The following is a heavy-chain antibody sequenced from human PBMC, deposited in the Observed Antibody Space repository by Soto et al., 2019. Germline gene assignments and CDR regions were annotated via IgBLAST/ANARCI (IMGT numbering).Heavy chain of an antibody. V-gene: IGHV3-33*01. D-gene: IGHD5-12*01. CDR1: GFTFSSYG. CDR2: IWYDGSNK. Sequence: PGGSLRLSCAASGFTFSSYGMHWVRQAPGKGLEWVAVIWYDGSNKYYADPVKGRFTISRDNSKNTLYLQMNSLRAEDTAVYYCARDYGAKIEGDIYYYYYGMDVWGQGTTVTVSS. J-gene: IGHJ6*02. CDR3: ARDYGAKIEGDIYYYYYGMDV.